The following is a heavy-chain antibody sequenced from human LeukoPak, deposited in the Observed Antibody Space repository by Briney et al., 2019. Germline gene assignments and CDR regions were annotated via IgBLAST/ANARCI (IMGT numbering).Heavy chain of an antibody. V-gene: IGHV3-48*02. J-gene: IGHJ4*02. Sequence: GGSLRLSCAASGFTFSSYSMNWGRQAPGKGLEWISYISSDSSTTYYADSVKGRFTISRDNAKNSLYLQMTSLRDEDTAVYYCARVATIFDCWGQGTLVTVSS. CDR3: ARVATIFDC. CDR2: ISSDSSTT. D-gene: IGHD5-12*01. CDR1: GFTFSSYS.